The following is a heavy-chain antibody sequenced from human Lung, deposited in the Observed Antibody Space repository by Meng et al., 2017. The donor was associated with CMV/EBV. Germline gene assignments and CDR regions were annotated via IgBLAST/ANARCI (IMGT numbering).Heavy chain of an antibody. CDR2: INPSGGST. D-gene: IGHD4-11*01. CDR1: GYTFTSYY. V-gene: IGHV1-46*01. J-gene: IGHJ6*02. CDR3: ARDRLGVTTGMDV. Sequence: ASXXVSRKASGYTFTSYYMHWVRQAPGQGLEWMGIINPSGGSTSYAQKFQGRVTMTRDTSTSTVYMELSSLRSEDTAVYYCARDRLGVTTGMDVWGQGTTVTVSS.